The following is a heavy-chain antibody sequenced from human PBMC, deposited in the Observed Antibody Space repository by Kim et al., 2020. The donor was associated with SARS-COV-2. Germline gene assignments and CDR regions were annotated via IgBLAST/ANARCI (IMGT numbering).Heavy chain of an antibody. D-gene: IGHD2-21*02. J-gene: IGHJ4*02. Sequence: GGSLRLSCAASGFTFASFVMSWVRQAPGKGLEWVSAISPGGDTTYYADSVKGRFTISRDNSKNTLYLQMNSLRAVDTAIYYCAKDDGGVMMTAVLFWGQGALVTVS. CDR1: GFTFASFV. CDR3: AKDDGGVMMTAVLF. CDR2: ISPGGDTT. V-gene: IGHV3-23*01.